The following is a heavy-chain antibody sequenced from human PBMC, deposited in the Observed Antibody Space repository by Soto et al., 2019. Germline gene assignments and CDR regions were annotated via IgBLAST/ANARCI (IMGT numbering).Heavy chain of an antibody. V-gene: IGHV4-30-4*01. CDR2: IYYSGST. CDR3: ARVDCSGGSCYSSYYYYGMDV. D-gene: IGHD2-15*01. Sequence: SETLSLTCTVSGVSISSGDYYWSWIRQPPGKGLEWIGYIYYSGSTYYNPSLKSRVTISVDTSKNQFSLKLSSVTAADTAVYYCARVDCSGGSCYSSYYYYGMDVWGQGTTVTVSS. CDR1: GVSISSGDYY. J-gene: IGHJ6*02.